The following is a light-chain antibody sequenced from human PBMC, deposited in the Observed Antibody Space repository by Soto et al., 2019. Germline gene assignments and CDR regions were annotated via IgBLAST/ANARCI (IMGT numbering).Light chain of an antibody. Sequence: QSALTQPASVSGSPGQSITISCTGTSSDIGGYNFVSWYQHHPGRGPRLIIYEVSNRPSGVSSRFSGSKSGNTASLTISGLQAEDEADYHCSSYTTSRSVVFGGGTKVTAL. J-gene: IGLJ2*01. V-gene: IGLV2-14*01. CDR2: EVS. CDR1: SSDIGGYNF. CDR3: SSYTTSRSVV.